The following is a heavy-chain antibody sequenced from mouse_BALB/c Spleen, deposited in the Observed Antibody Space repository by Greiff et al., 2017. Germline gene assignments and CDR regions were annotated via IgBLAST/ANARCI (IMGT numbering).Heavy chain of an antibody. CDR1: GFTFSDYG. D-gene: IGHD1-1*01. CDR2: ISNLAYSI. CDR3: ARRKSAGNFDY. V-gene: IGHV5-15*02. J-gene: IGHJ2*01. Sequence: EVQLVESGGGLVQPGGSRKLSCAASGFTFSDYGMAWVRQAPGKGPEWVAFISNLAYSIYYADTVTGRFTISRENAKNTLYLEMSSLRSEDTAMYYCARRKSAGNFDYWGQGTTLTVSS.